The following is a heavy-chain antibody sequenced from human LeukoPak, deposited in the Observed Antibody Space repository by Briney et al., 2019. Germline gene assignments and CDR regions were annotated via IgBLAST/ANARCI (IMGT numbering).Heavy chain of an antibody. D-gene: IGHD3-10*01. CDR3: VKGSGTFYNGYFDY. J-gene: IGHJ4*02. CDR1: GFTFDDYA. V-gene: IGHV3-9*01. CDR2: IDWNSFNL. Sequence: PGGSLRLSCSASGFTFDDYAMHWVRQGPGKGLEWISGIDWNSFNLGYADSVKGRYTISRDNAQSSLYLQMNSLRPEDTALYFCVKGSGTFYNGYFDYWGQGSLVTVSS.